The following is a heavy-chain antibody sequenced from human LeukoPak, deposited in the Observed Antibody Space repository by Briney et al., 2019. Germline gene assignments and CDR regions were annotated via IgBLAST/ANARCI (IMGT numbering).Heavy chain of an antibody. CDR1: GFTVSSNY. D-gene: IGHD1-1*01. CDR3: ARVPFETGLEPDYYYYMDV. CDR2: IYSGGST. J-gene: IGHJ6*03. Sequence: PGGSLRLSCAASGFTVSSNYMSWVRQAPGKGLEWVSVIYSGGSTYYADSVKGRFTISRDKSKNTLYLQMNSLRAEDTAVYYCARVPFETGLEPDYYYYMDVWGKGTTVTVSS. V-gene: IGHV3-53*01.